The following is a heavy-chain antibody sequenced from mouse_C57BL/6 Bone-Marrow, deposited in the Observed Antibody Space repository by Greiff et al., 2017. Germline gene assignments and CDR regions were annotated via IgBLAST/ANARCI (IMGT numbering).Heavy chain of an antibody. D-gene: IGHD2-2*01. CDR3: ARSYYGYFYFDY. V-gene: IGHV5-15*01. Sequence: DVKLQESGGGLVQPGGSLKLSCAASGFTFSDYGMAWVRQAPRKGPEWVAFISNLAYSIYYADTVTGRFTISRENAKNTLYLEMSSLRSEDTAMYYCARSYYGYFYFDYWGQGTTLTVSS. CDR1: GFTFSDYG. J-gene: IGHJ2*01. CDR2: ISNLAYSI.